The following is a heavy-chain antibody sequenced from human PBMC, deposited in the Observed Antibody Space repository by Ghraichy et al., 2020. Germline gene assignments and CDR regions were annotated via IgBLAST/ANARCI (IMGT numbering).Heavy chain of an antibody. J-gene: IGHJ3*02. Sequence: ASVKVSCKASGYTFTSYDINWVRQATGQGLEWMGWMNPNSGNTGYAQKFQGRVTMTRNTSISTAYMELSSLRSEDTAVYYCARAQFLYYAYAFDIWGQGTMVTVSS. CDR2: MNPNSGNT. CDR1: GYTFTSYD. CDR3: ARAQFLYYAYAFDI. D-gene: IGHD3-10*01. V-gene: IGHV1-8*01.